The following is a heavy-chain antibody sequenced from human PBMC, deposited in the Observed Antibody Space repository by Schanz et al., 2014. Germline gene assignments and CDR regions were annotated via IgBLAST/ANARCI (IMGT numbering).Heavy chain of an antibody. CDR3: SKDKQGSRSDDS. V-gene: IGHV3-30*18. CDR1: GFTFSSYG. D-gene: IGHD2-15*01. J-gene: IGHJ5*01. CDR2: ISYDGNNE. Sequence: QVQLVESGGGVVQPGRSRRLSCEASGFTFSSYGMHWVRQAPGKGLEWVAVISYDGNNEDYADSVKGRFIVSRDNSKNTLYLEMNRLRVDDTAVYYCSKDKQGSRSDDSWGQGTLVTVSS.